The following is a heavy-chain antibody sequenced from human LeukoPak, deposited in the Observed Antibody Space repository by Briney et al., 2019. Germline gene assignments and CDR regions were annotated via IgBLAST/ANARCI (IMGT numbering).Heavy chain of an antibody. CDR3: ARPTRELLYLCAFDI. V-gene: IGHV4-34*01. D-gene: IGHD1-26*01. J-gene: IGHJ3*02. CDR1: GGSFSGYY. Sequence: PSETLSLTCAVYGGSFSGYYWGWIRQPPGKGLEWIGNIYYSGSTYYNPSLKSRVSISVDTSKNQFSLKLSAVTAADTAVYYCARPTRELLYLCAFDIWGQGTMVTVSS. CDR2: IYYSGST.